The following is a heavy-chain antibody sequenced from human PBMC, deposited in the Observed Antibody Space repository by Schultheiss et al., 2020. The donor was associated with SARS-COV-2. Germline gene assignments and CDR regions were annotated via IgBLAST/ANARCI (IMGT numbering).Heavy chain of an antibody. J-gene: IGHJ6*02. D-gene: IGHD3-22*01. CDR3: KRDTYYYDSSGYYYYYYGMDV. Sequence: GQSLKISCASSGFTFRSYWMHWVRQSPGKGLVWVSRSNSDWSSTSYADSVKVRFTISRDNAKNTLYLQMNSLRAQDTAVYYCKRDTYYYDSSGYYYYYYGMDVWGQGTTVTVSS. CDR1: GFTFRSYW. V-gene: IGHV3-74*01. CDR2: SNSDWSST.